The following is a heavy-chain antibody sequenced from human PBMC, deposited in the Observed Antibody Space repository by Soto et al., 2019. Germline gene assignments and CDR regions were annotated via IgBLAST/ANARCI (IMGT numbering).Heavy chain of an antibody. Sequence: GGSLRLSCAASGFTFSSYWMSWVRQAPGKGLEWVANIKQDGSEKYYVDSVKGRFTISRDNAKNSLYLQMNSLRAEDTAVYYCARALADYYDSSGYPLGYWGQGTMVTVPS. CDR1: GFTFSSYW. J-gene: IGHJ4*02. CDR2: IKQDGSEK. V-gene: IGHV3-7*04. CDR3: ARALADYYDSSGYPLGY. D-gene: IGHD3-22*01.